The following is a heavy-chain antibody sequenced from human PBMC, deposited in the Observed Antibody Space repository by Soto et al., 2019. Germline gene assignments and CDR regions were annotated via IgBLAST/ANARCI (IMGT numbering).Heavy chain of an antibody. V-gene: IGHV1-18*04. Sequence: APAKVSCKVSGSTFTSNGIDWVRQAPGPGLEWMGWLRSHNENLDTAPQLQGRLTMNTDTSTKTAYTELTNLKLYDRALYDCAYVGAYRTGDYSFDFWGQGTQVTVSS. CDR2: LRSHNENL. D-gene: IGHD5-18*01. CDR3: AYVGAYRTGDYSFDF. J-gene: IGHJ4*02. CDR1: GSTFTSNG.